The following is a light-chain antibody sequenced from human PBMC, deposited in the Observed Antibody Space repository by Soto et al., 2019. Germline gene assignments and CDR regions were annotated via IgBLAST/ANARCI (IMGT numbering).Light chain of an antibody. Sequence: DIQMTQSPSSVSASVGDRVTITCRASQGINNYLTWYQQKPGRAPKLLIYAASSLQSGVPSRFSGSASGADFTLTINGXQPEDFATYYCQQANSFPLTFGGGTKVDIK. CDR2: AAS. CDR1: QGINNY. CDR3: QQANSFPLT. J-gene: IGKJ4*01. V-gene: IGKV1D-12*01.